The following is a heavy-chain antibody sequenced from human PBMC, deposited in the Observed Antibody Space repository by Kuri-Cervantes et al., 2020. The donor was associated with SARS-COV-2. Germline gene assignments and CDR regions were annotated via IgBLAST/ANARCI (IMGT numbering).Heavy chain of an antibody. J-gene: IGHJ3*02. Sequence: GSLRLSCAVSGGSISSNSHYWGWIRQLPDKGLEWIGTIYFTGSTYYNPSLRSRVTISIDTSKNQFSLKLSSVTAADTDVYYCARAGEWLFGDAFDIWGQGTMVTVPS. CDR2: IYFTGST. CDR1: GGSISSNSHY. CDR3: ARAGEWLFGDAFDI. D-gene: IGHD3-3*01. V-gene: IGHV4-39*07.